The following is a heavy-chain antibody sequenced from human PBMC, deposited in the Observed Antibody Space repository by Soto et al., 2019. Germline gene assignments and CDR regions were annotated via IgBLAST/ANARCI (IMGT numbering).Heavy chain of an antibody. CDR2: INPSGTDI. CDR1: GFTFGAYS. CDR3: ARDCLTGDPREAFDC. J-gene: IGHJ4*02. Sequence: EVQLVESGGGLVNPGESLRLSCAASGFTFGAYSLSWVRQAPGKGLEWVSSINPSGTDIHYADSVEGRFTISGDNARSSLYLPLISLRVDDTAVYYCARDCLTGDPREAFDCWGQGTLVTVSS. D-gene: IGHD7-27*01. V-gene: IGHV3-21*01.